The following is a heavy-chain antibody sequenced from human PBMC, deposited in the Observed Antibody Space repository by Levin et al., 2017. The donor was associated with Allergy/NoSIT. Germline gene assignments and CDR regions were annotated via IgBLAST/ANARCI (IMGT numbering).Heavy chain of an antibody. Sequence: SSETLSLTCTVSGGSISSYYWSWIRQPPGKGLEWIGYIYYSGSTNYNPSLKSRVTISVDTSKNQFSLKLSSVTAADTAVYYCARVGSSWYGAYYFDYWGQGTLVTVSS. J-gene: IGHJ4*02. CDR2: IYYSGST. V-gene: IGHV4-59*01. CDR3: ARVGSSWYGAYYFDY. D-gene: IGHD6-13*01. CDR1: GGSISSYY.